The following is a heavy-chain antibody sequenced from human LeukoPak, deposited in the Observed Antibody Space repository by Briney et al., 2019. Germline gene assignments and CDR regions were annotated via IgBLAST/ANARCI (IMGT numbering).Heavy chain of an antibody. Sequence: SETLSLTCAVSGGSISSSNWGSGGRQPPGKGVEGIGEIYHSGSTSYNRSVKRRVTISVDNFKKKFSLKLTSVTAADTAVHYCARGTVVVPAATNWFDPWGQGTLVTVSS. CDR3: ARGTVVVPAATNWFDP. J-gene: IGHJ5*02. V-gene: IGHV4-4*02. CDR2: IYHSGST. CDR1: GGSISSSNW. D-gene: IGHD2-2*01.